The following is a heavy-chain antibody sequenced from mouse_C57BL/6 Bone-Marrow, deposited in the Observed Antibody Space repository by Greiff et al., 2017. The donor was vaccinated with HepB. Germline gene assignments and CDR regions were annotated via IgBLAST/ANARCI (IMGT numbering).Heavy chain of an antibody. CDR2: ISSGSSTI. J-gene: IGHJ1*03. CDR1: GFTFSDYG. CDR3: ARKPLIYYYGSSSWYFDV. Sequence: EVKLVESGGGLVKPGGSLKLSCAASGFTFSDYGMHWVRQAPEKGLEWVAYISSGSSTIYYADSVKGRFTISRDNAKNTLFLQMTSLRSEDTAMYYCARKPLIYYYGSSSWYFDVWGTGTTVTVSS. D-gene: IGHD1-1*01. V-gene: IGHV5-17*01.